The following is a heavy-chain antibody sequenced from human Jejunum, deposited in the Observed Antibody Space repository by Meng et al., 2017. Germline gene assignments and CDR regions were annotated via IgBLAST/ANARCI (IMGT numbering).Heavy chain of an antibody. CDR1: GFTVSTYA. CDR3: ATYDSGALGY. J-gene: IGHJ4*02. D-gene: IGHD3-10*01. CDR2: INIGGDST. Sequence: GGSLRLSCSASGFTVSTYAMNWVRQAPGKGLEWVSYINIGGDSTYYADFVEGRFTVSRDNSQNTLSLQMKSLRAEDTAIYYCATYDSGALGYWGQGTLVTVSS. V-gene: IGHV3-23*01.